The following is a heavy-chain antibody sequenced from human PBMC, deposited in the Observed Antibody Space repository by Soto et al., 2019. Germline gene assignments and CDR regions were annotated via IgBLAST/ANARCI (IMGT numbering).Heavy chain of an antibody. CDR2: MNPNSGNT. CDR3: AREGTRTLWLAKPYDAFDI. V-gene: IGHV1-8*01. Sequence: ASVKVSCKASGYTFTSYYINWVRQATGQGLEWMGWMNPNSGNTGYAQKFQGRVTMTRNTSISTAYMELSSLRSEDTAVYYCAREGTRTLWLAKPYDAFDIWGQGTMVTVSS. J-gene: IGHJ3*02. D-gene: IGHD6-19*01. CDR1: GYTFTSYY.